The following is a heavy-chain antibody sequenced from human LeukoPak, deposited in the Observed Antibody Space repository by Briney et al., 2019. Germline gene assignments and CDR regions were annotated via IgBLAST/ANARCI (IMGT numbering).Heavy chain of an antibody. CDR1: GYTFTGYY. Sequence: ASVKVSCTASGYTFTGYYMHWVRQAPGQGPEWMGWINPNSGGTNYAQKFQGRVTMTRDTSISTAYMELSRLRSDDTAVYYCARDFVSPKVSFDPWGQGTLVTVSS. D-gene: IGHD2-15*01. CDR2: INPNSGGT. J-gene: IGHJ5*02. V-gene: IGHV1-2*02. CDR3: ARDFVSPKVSFDP.